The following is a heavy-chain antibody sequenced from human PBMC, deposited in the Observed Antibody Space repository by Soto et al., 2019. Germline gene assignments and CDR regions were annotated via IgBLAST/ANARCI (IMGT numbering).Heavy chain of an antibody. Sequence: SVKVSCKASGYTFTTYGISWVRQAPGQGLEWMGWISPYNGTTKYAEKFQGEMTMTTDTATSTAYMDLRSLRSDDTAGYYCAREGERETGLNFYSPPHGMDAWGQGPRLTVP. CDR3: AREGERETGLNFYSPPHGMDA. CDR1: GYTFTTYG. CDR2: ISPYNGTT. J-gene: IGHJ6*02. V-gene: IGHV1-18*04. D-gene: IGHD2-15*01.